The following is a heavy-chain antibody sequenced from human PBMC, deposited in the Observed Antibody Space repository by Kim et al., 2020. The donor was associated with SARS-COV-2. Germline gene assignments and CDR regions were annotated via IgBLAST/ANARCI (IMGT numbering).Heavy chain of an antibody. V-gene: IGHV3-30*03. J-gene: IGHJ4*02. CDR2: ISYDGSNK. Sequence: GGSLRLSCAASGFTFSSYGMHWVRQAPGKGLEWVAVISYDGSNKYYADYVKGRFTISRDNSKNTLYLQMNSLRAEDTAVYYCATAMSAYWGQGTLVTVSS. CDR3: ATAMSAY. CDR1: GFTFSSYG. D-gene: IGHD3-3*01.